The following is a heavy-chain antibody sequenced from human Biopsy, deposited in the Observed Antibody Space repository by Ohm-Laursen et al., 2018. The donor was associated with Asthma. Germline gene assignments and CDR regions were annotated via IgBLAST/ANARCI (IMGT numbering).Heavy chain of an antibody. V-gene: IGHV4-30-4*01. Sequence: QTLTLTCRVSGGYTGSSDHHWAWIRQAPGKVLEWIGFVFWSGSTHYSRSLERRVSISIDTATNEFSMKLWSVTPADTAVYFCARVVSYGDIYFGIDVWGPGNTVVVS. J-gene: IGHJ6*02. CDR2: VFWSGST. D-gene: IGHD4-17*01. CDR3: ARVVSYGDIYFGIDV. CDR1: GGYTGSSDHH.